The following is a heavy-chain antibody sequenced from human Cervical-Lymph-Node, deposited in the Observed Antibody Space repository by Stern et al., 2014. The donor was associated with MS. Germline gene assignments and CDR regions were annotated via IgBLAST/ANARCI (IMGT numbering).Heavy chain of an antibody. CDR1: GGSFSGYY. CDR2: IHHSGST. Sequence: QVQLQQWGAGLLKPSETLSLTCGVYGGSFSGYYWSWIRQPPGKGLEWIGEIHHSGSTNYNPSLKSRVTTSADPSRSQFSLKLGSVTAADTAVYYCARYNVRDWLEPWGQGTLVIVSS. J-gene: IGHJ5*02. D-gene: IGHD5-24*01. CDR3: ARYNVRDWLEP. V-gene: IGHV4-34*01.